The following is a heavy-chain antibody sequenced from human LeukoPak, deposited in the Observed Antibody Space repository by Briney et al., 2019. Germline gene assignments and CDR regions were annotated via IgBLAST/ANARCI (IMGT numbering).Heavy chain of an antibody. J-gene: IGHJ3*02. D-gene: IGHD2-15*01. Sequence: VASVKVSCKASGYTFTNYGISWVRQAPGQGLEWMGWISAYNGNTNYAQKLQGRVTMTTDTSTSTAYMELRSLRSDDTAVYYCATCSGGSCYPDAFDIWGQGTMITVSS. CDR2: ISAYNGNT. CDR3: ATCSGGSCYPDAFDI. CDR1: GYTFTNYG. V-gene: IGHV1-18*01.